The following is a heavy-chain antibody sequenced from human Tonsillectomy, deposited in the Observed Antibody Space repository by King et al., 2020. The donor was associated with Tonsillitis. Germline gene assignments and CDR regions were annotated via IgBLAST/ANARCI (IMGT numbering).Heavy chain of an antibody. D-gene: IGHD3-22*01. CDR1: GFSFSSYS. Sequence: VQLVESGGGLVQPGGSLRLSCAASGFSFSSYSMNWVRQAPGRGLEWVSHISSRYNTICYADSVKGRFTISRDNAKNSLYLQMNSLRAEDTAVYYCTREYYFDTSGYYDESENFDYWGQGTLVTVSS. CDR3: TREYYFDTSGYYDESENFDY. V-gene: IGHV3-48*04. J-gene: IGHJ4*02. CDR2: ISSRYNTI.